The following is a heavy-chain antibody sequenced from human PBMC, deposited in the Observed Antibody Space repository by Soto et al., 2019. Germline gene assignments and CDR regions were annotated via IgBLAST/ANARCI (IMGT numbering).Heavy chain of an antibody. J-gene: IGHJ5*02. CDR3: ARDEYSSSSGWFDP. D-gene: IGHD6-6*01. Sequence: VAVIWYDGSNKYYADSVKGRFTISRDNSKNTLYLQMNSLRAEDTAVYYCARDEYSSSSGWFDPWGQGTLVTVSS. V-gene: IGHV3-33*01. CDR2: IWYDGSNK.